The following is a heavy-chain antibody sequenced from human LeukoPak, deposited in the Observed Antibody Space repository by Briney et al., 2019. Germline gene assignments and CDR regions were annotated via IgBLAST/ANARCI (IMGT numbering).Heavy chain of an antibody. CDR3: VRGNRCSSTSCQFYYCYGMDV. CDR1: GGSISSSY. CDR2: IYYSGST. V-gene: IGHV4-59*01. Sequence: SETLSLTCTVSGGSISSSYWSWIRQPPGKGLEWIGYIYYSGSTSYNPSLKSRVTISVDTSKNQFSLKLSSVTAADTAVYYCVRGNRCSSTSCQFYYCYGMDVWGRGTTVTVSS. J-gene: IGHJ6*02. D-gene: IGHD2-2*01.